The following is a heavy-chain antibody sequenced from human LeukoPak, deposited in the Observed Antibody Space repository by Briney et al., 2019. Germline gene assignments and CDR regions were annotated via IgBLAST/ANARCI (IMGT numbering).Heavy chain of an antibody. CDR2: ISYDGSNK. Sequence: PGGSLRLSCAASGFTFSSYAMHWVRQAPGKGLEWVAVISYDGSNKYYADSVKGRFTISRDNSKNTLYLQMNSLRAEDTAVYYCAKFCGSGSLFDYWGQGTLVTVSS. D-gene: IGHD3-10*01. CDR1: GFTFSSYA. V-gene: IGHV3-30-3*02. CDR3: AKFCGSGSLFDY. J-gene: IGHJ4*02.